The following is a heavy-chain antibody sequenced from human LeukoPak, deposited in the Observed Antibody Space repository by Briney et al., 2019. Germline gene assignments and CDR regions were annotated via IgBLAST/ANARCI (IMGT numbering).Heavy chain of an antibody. V-gene: IGHV3-9*01. Sequence: GGSLRLPCAGSGFIFNNYAMHWVRQPPGKGLEWVSGISWNSGSIDYADSVKGRFTISRDNAKNSLYLQMNSLRVEDTAFYYCAKDNRRHYTSGPNPDSLHWGQGALVTVSS. J-gene: IGHJ4*02. CDR1: GFIFNNYA. CDR2: ISWNSGSI. D-gene: IGHD6-19*01. CDR3: AKDNRRHYTSGPNPDSLH.